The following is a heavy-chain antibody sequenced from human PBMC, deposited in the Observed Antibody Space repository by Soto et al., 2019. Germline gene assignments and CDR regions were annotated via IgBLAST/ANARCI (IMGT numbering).Heavy chain of an antibody. J-gene: IGHJ4*02. CDR2: ISGSGGST. CDR1: GFTFSSYA. CDR3: AKEKQGGPGSSSWLSPTWGY. D-gene: IGHD6-13*01. Sequence: PGGSLRLSCAASGFTFSSYAMSWVRQAPGKGLEWVSAISGSGGSTYYADSVKGRFTISRDNSKNTLYLQMNSLRAEDTAVYYWAKEKQGGPGSSSWLSPTWGYWGQGTLVTVSS. V-gene: IGHV3-23*01.